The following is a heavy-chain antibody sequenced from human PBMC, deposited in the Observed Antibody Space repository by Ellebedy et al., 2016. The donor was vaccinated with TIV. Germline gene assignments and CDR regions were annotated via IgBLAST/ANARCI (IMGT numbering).Heavy chain of an antibody. D-gene: IGHD1-26*01. Sequence: PGGSLRLSCAASGFTFRSYEMSWVRQAPGKGLEWGLYISSSGGTIYSADSVKGRFAISRDNAKNSLYLQMNSLRAEDTALYYCARDRGGSYFDYWGQGALVTVSS. CDR3: ARDRGGSYFDY. J-gene: IGHJ4*02. CDR2: ISSSGGTI. CDR1: GFTFRSYE. V-gene: IGHV3-48*03.